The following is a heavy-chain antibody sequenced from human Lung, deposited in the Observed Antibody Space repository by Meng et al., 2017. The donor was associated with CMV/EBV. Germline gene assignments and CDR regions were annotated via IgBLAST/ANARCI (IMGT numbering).Heavy chain of an antibody. Sequence: LSCTVSGGSITSYYWSWIRQPPGKGLEWIAYMYYSRDASYNPSLRSRVTVSVDTSKSQFSLQLSSVTAADTAVYYCARDWQGGAEPYGMDVWGQGXTVTVSS. V-gene: IGHV4-59*01. J-gene: IGHJ6*02. CDR3: ARDWQGGAEPYGMDV. CDR1: GGSITSYY. D-gene: IGHD1-14*01. CDR2: MYYSRDA.